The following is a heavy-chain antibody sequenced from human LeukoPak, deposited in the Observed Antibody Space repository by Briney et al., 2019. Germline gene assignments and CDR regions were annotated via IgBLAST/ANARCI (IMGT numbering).Heavy chain of an antibody. V-gene: IGHV3-48*03. CDR3: TRKFPGTVYFDD. CDR1: GFIFSSYE. Sequence: PGGSLRLSCVASGFIFSSYEMNWVRQAPGKGLEWVSFISGSDGTIYYADSVKGRFTISRDNAKKSVNLQMNSLRAEDTAVYYCTRKFPGTVYFDDWGQGTLVTVSS. CDR2: ISGSDGTI. J-gene: IGHJ4*02. D-gene: IGHD1-1*01.